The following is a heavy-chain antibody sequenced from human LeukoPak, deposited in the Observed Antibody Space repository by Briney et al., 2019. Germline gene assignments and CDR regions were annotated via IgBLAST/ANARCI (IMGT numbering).Heavy chain of an antibody. Sequence: GGSLTLSCAASGFMFRSYGMLWAPQAPGKGLEWVAVIWYDGSNKYYTDSVKGRFTISRDNSNNTLYLQMNSLRVEDTAVYYWAREHVRGYSYGFGYWGQGSLVTVSS. J-gene: IGHJ4*02. D-gene: IGHD5-18*01. V-gene: IGHV3-33*08. CDR3: AREHVRGYSYGFGY. CDR1: GFMFRSYG. CDR2: IWYDGSNK.